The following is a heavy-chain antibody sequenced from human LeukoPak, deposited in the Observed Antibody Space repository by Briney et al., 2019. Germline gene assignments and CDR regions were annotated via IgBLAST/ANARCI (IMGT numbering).Heavy chain of an antibody. D-gene: IGHD5-12*01. Sequence: GGSLRLSCAASGFTLRSYDMSWVRQAPGKGLEWVAATSGSGVNSYYADSVRGRFTISRNNSQNTLYLQMDSLRAEDTALYYCAKEYSGYDFDYWGQGTLVTVSS. CDR2: TSGSGVNS. J-gene: IGHJ4*02. V-gene: IGHV3-23*01. CDR3: AKEYSGYDFDY. CDR1: GFTLRSYD.